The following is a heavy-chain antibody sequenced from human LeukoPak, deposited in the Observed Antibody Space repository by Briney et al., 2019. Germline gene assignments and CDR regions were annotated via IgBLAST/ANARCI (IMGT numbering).Heavy chain of an antibody. D-gene: IGHD6-13*01. CDR3: ARDWAAAVGGLDY. CDR2: INPNSAGT. Sequence: GASVKVSCKASGYTFTGYYVHWVRQAPGQGLEWMGWINPNSAGTNYAQKFQGRVTMTRDTSISTAYMELSRLRSDDTAVYYCARDWAAAVGGLDYWGQGTLVTVSS. V-gene: IGHV1-2*02. CDR1: GYTFTGYY. J-gene: IGHJ4*02.